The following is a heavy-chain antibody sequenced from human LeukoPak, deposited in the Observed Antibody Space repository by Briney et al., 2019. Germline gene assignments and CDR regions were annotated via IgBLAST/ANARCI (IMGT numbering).Heavy chain of an antibody. V-gene: IGHV4-34*01. Sequence: SETLSLTCAVFGGSLSGYYWTWIRQPPGKGLEWIGEINHTGSTNYSPSLKSRVTISVDKSKNQFSLKLSSVTAADTAVYYCATAPNCSGGSCRSYYFDYWGQGTLVTVSS. CDR2: INHTGST. D-gene: IGHD2-15*01. CDR3: ATAPNCSGGSCRSYYFDY. CDR1: GGSLSGYY. J-gene: IGHJ4*02.